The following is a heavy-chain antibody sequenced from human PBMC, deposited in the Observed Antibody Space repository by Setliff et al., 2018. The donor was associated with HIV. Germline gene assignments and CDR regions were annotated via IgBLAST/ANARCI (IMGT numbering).Heavy chain of an antibody. D-gene: IGHD1-1*01. J-gene: IGHJ6*03. CDR2: ISYSGST. CDR3: ATGRLYYYMDV. CDR1: GDSISRGGYY. Sequence: PSETLSLTCTVSGDSISRGGYYWSWIRQHPGGGLDWIGYISYSGSTFYDPSLKSRVTMSLDTSYNQFSLKLNSVTAADTAVYYCATGRLYYYMDVWGKGTKVTVSS. V-gene: IGHV4-31*03.